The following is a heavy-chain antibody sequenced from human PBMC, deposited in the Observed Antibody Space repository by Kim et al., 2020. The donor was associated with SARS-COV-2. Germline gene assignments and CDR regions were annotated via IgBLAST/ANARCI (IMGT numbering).Heavy chain of an antibody. Sequence: SVKVSCKASGGTFSSYTISWVRQAPGQGLEWMGRIIPILGIANYAQKFQGRVTITADKSTSTAYMELSSLRSEDTAVYYCARSGYSGYDGVDYWGQGTLVTVSS. CDR3: ARSGYSGYDGVDY. D-gene: IGHD5-12*01. V-gene: IGHV1-69*02. CDR2: IIPILGIA. J-gene: IGHJ4*02. CDR1: GGTFSSYT.